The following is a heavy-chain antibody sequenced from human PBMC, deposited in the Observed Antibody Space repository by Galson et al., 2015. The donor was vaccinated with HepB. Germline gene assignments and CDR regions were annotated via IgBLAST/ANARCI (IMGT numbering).Heavy chain of an antibody. V-gene: IGHV3-7*03. Sequence: SLRLSCAASGFTFSSYWMSWVRQAPGKGLEWVANIKQDGSEKYYVDSVKGRFTISRDNAKNSLYLQMNSLRAEDTAVYYCATSSGNRDYFDYWGQGTLVTVSS. J-gene: IGHJ4*02. D-gene: IGHD3-10*01. CDR1: GFTFSSYW. CDR2: IKQDGSEK. CDR3: ATSSGNRDYFDY.